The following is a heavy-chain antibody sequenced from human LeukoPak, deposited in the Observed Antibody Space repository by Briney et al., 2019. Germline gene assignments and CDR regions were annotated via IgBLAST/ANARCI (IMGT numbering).Heavy chain of an antibody. D-gene: IGHD5/OR15-5a*01. CDR1: GYTFTSYG. V-gene: IGHV1-18*01. J-gene: IGHJ6*02. Sequence: ASVKVSCKASGYTFTSYGISWVRQAPGQGLEWMGWISAYKGNTNYAQKLQGRVTMTTDTSTSTAYMELRSLRSDDTAVYYCARGLRSPDYYYYGMDVWGQGTTVTVSS. CDR3: ARGLRSPDYYYYGMDV. CDR2: ISAYKGNT.